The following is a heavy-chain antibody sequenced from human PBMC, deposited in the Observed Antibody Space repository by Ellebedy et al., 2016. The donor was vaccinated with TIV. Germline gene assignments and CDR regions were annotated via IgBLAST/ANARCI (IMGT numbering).Heavy chain of an antibody. CDR1: GGSFSGYY. J-gene: IGHJ3*02. CDR3: ARGRPLVATTRRFNSEVAFDI. CDR2: INHSGST. D-gene: IGHD5-12*01. Sequence: MPSETLSLTCAVYGGSFSGYYWSWIRQPPGKGLEWIGEINHSGSTNYNPSLKSRFTISVDTSKNQFSLKLSSVTAADTAVYYCARGRPLVATTRRFNSEVAFDIWGQGTMVTVSS. V-gene: IGHV4-34*01.